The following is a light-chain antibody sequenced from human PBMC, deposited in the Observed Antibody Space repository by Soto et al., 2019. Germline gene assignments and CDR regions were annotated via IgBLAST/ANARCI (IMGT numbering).Light chain of an antibody. CDR3: LQALQTPLT. CDR1: QSLLHSNGYNY. Sequence: DIVMTQSPLSLPVTPGEPASISCRSSQSLLHSNGYNYLDWYLQKPVQSPQLLIYLGSNRASWVPERFSGSGSGTDFTLKISRVEAEDVGVYYCLQALQTPLTFGQGTRREIK. CDR2: LGS. V-gene: IGKV2-28*01. J-gene: IGKJ5*01.